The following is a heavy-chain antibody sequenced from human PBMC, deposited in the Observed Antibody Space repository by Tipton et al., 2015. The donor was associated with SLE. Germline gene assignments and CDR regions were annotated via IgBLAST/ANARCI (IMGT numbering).Heavy chain of an antibody. CDR1: GGSIRSRGYS. V-gene: IGHV4-39*07. CDR2: IYYSGSA. D-gene: IGHD3-10*01. J-gene: IGHJ4*02. CDR3: ARPREYRDKDPSGPFDY. Sequence: TLSLTCTVPGGSIRSRGYSWGWIRQPPGKGLEWIGSIYYSGSAFHNPSLKSRVSISVDTSKNQFSLKLSSVTAADTAVYHCARPREYRDKDPSGPFDYWGQGILVTVSS.